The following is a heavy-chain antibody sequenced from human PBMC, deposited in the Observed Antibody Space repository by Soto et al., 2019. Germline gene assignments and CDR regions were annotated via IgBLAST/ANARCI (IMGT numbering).Heavy chain of an antibody. V-gene: IGHV1-46*03. CDR1: GYNFTRYY. J-gene: IGHJ3*02. CDR3: ARDRSLVQLEPRRNAFAI. D-gene: IGHD1-1*01. CDR2: INPSGGST. Sequence: GGPVKGSCKGSGYNFTRYYMHWGRQAPWQGLEWMGIINPSGGSTSYAQKFQGRVTMTRDTSTSTVYMELSSLRSEDTAVYYCARDRSLVQLEPRRNAFAIWGQGTMVTVSS.